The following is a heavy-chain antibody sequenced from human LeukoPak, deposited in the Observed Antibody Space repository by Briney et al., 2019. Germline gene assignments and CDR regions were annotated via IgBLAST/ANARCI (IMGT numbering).Heavy chain of an antibody. J-gene: IGHJ3*02. Sequence: RGSLRLSCAASGFTFSNYGMHWVRQAPGKGLEWVAFIRYDGSNKYYADSVKGRFTISRDISKNTLYLQMDSLRTEDTAVYYCAKDSGVGMATTFSILDIWGQGTMVTVSP. V-gene: IGHV3-30*02. CDR2: IRYDGSNK. CDR3: AKDSGVGMATTFSILDI. CDR1: GFTFSNYG. D-gene: IGHD5-24*01.